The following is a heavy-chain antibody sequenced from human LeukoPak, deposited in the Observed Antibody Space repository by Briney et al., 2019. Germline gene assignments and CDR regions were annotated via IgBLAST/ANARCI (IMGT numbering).Heavy chain of an antibody. J-gene: IGHJ4*02. V-gene: IGHV1-69*05. Sequence: ASVNVSCKASGGTFSSYAISWVRQAPGQGLEWMGGIIPIFGTANYAQKLQGRVTMTTDTSTSTAYMELRSLRSDDTAVYYCARGTTAAYYFDYWGQGTLVTVSS. CDR2: IIPIFGTA. D-gene: IGHD1-7*01. CDR1: GGTFSSYA. CDR3: ARGTTAAYYFDY.